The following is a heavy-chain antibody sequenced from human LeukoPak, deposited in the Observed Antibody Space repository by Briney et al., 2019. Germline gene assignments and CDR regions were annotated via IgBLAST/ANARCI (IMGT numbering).Heavy chain of an antibody. CDR2: IHNSGNP. D-gene: IGHD4-23*01. Sequence: SETLSLTCSVSGDSISGYYWSWIRQPPGKGLEWIAYIHNSGNPNYNPSLKSRVTISADTSKNQFSLKLSSVTAADTAVYYCARNYGGNYDYWGQGTLVTVSS. CDR1: GDSISGYY. J-gene: IGHJ4*02. V-gene: IGHV4-59*01. CDR3: ARNYGGNYDY.